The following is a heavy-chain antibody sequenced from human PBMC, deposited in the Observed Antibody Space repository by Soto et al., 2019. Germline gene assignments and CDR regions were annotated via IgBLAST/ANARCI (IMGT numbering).Heavy chain of an antibody. V-gene: IGHV1-8*01. Sequence: GASVKVSCKASGYTFTSYDINGVRQATGQGLEWMGWMNPNSGNTGYAQKFQGRVTMTRNTSISTAYMELSSLRSEDTAVYYCARGRPPKYSGYVTSRGYYYMDVWGKGTTVTVSS. CDR2: MNPNSGNT. CDR3: ARGRPPKYSGYVTSRGYYYMDV. CDR1: GYTFTSYD. J-gene: IGHJ6*03. D-gene: IGHD5-12*01.